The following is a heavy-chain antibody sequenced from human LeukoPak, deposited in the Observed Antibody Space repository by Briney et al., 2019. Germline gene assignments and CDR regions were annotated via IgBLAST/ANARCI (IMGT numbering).Heavy chain of an antibody. Sequence: SETLSLTCAVSGYSISSGYYWGWIRQPPGKGLEWIGYIYYSGNTYYNPSLKTRVTISVDTSKNQFSLKLSSVTAADTAVYYCARRGKWLQLFDPWGQGTLVTVSS. D-gene: IGHD3-22*01. V-gene: IGHV4-38-2*01. CDR3: ARRGKWLQLFDP. CDR1: GYSISSGYY. CDR2: IYYSGNT. J-gene: IGHJ5*02.